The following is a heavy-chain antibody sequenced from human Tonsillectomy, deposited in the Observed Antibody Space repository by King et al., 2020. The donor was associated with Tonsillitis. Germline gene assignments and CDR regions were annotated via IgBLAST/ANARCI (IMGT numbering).Heavy chain of an antibody. V-gene: IGHV3-23*01. CDR1: GFTFSSYA. D-gene: IGHD5-12*01. CDR3: AKDKVTTMPRDAFDI. Sequence: ESGGGFVQPGGSLRLSCAASGFTFSSYAMSWVRRAPGKGLEWVSAISASGGSTYSADSVKGRFTISRDNSKNTLYLQMNSLRAEDTAVYYCAKDKVTTMPRDAFDIWGQGTMVTVSS. CDR2: ISASGGST. J-gene: IGHJ3*02.